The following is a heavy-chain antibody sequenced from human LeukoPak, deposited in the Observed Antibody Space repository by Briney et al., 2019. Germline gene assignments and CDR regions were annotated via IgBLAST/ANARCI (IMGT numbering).Heavy chain of an antibody. J-gene: IGHJ4*02. CDR3: ARGSGYSISWPGDS. CDR1: GFTFSSYG. V-gene: IGHV3-33*01. CDR2: IWYDGSNK. D-gene: IGHD6-13*01. Sequence: AGGSLRLPCAASGFTFSSYGMHWVRQAPGKGLEWVAVIWYDGSNKYYADSVKGRFTISRDNSKSTLYLQMNSLRAEDTAVYYCARGSGYSISWPGDSWGQGTLVTVSS.